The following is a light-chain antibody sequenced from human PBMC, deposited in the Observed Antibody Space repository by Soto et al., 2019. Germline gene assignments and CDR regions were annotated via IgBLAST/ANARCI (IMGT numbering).Light chain of an antibody. CDR3: QKQGT. CDR1: QSLSSSY. CDR2: AAS. J-gene: IGKJ2*01. Sequence: EIVLTQSPGTLSLSPGERATLSCRASQSLSSSYVVWYQQKPGQAPRLLIYAASRRATGIPDRFSGSGSATEYNLTISRLEPEDFAVYYCQKQGTFGQGTKLEIK. V-gene: IGKV3-20*01.